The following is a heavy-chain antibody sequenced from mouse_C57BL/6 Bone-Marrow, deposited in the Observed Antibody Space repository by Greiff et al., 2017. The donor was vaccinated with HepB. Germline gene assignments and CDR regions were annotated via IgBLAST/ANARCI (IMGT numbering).Heavy chain of an antibody. D-gene: IGHD1-1*01. CDR1: GYAFSSSW. V-gene: IGHV1-82*01. J-gene: IGHJ2*01. CDR2: IYPGDGDT. Sequence: QVQLKESGPELVKPGASVKISCKASGYAFSSSWMNWVKQRPGKGLEWIGRIYPGDGDTNYNGKFKGKATRTADKSSSTAYMQLSSLTSEDSAVYFCARGGKYGNYWGQGTTLTVSS. CDR3: ARGGKYGNY.